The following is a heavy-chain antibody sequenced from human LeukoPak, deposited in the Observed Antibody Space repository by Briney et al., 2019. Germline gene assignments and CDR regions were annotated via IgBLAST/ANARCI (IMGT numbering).Heavy chain of an antibody. V-gene: IGHV3-30*18. CDR2: ISYDGSNK. J-gene: IGHJ4*02. CDR3: AKDLSGSSAVSTWFDY. CDR1: GFTFSSYG. D-gene: IGHD2-15*01. Sequence: PGRSLRLSCAASGFTFSSYGMHWVRQAPGKGLEWVAVISYDGSNKYYADSVKGRFTISRDNSKNTLYLQMNSLRAEDTAVYYCAKDLSGSSAVSTWFDYWGQGTLVTVSS.